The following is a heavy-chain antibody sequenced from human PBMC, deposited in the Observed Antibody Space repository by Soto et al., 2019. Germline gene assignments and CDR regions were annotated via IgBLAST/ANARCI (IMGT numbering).Heavy chain of an antibody. D-gene: IGHD3-3*01. CDR1: GGSISSGAYY. V-gene: IGHV4-61*08. J-gene: IGHJ6*03. Sequence: PSETLSLTCTVSGGSISSGAYYWSWIRQHPGKGLEWIGYIYYSGSTNYNPSLKSRVTISVDTSKNQFSLKLSSVTAADTAVYYCARVPATIFGVVPADMDVWGKGTTVTVSS. CDR3: ARVPATIFGVVPADMDV. CDR2: IYYSGST.